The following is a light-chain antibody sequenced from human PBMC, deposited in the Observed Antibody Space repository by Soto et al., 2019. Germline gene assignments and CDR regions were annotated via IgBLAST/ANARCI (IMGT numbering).Light chain of an antibody. J-gene: IGKJ1*01. Sequence: IVLTQSPGTLSLSPGDRATLSCGASQTVSGNYLAWYQQKPGQAPRLLIYGASSRATGIPDRFSGSGSGTDFTLTISRLEPEDFAVYYCQQYGSSPRTFGQGTKWIS. V-gene: IGKV3-20*01. CDR1: QTVSGNY. CDR3: QQYGSSPRT. CDR2: GAS.